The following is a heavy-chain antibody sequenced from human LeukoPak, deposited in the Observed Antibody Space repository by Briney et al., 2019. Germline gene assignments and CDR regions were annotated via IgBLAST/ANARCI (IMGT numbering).Heavy chain of an antibody. D-gene: IGHD3-9*01. Sequence: SGTLSLTCAVSGGSISSSNWWSWVRQPPGKGLEWIGEIYHSGSTNYNPSLKSRVTISVDTSKNQFSLKLSSVTAADTAVYYCARQKELRYFDWFRTSEDAFDIWGQGTMVTVSS. V-gene: IGHV4-4*02. J-gene: IGHJ3*02. CDR1: GGSISSSNW. CDR3: ARQKELRYFDWFRTSEDAFDI. CDR2: IYHSGST.